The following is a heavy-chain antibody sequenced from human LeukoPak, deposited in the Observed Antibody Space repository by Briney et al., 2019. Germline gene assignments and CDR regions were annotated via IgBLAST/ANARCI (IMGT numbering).Heavy chain of an antibody. CDR3: ARIAADSGYEWGTFDY. V-gene: IGHV1-18*01. J-gene: IGHJ4*02. CDR2: ISAYNGNT. CDR1: GYTFTSYG. D-gene: IGHD5-12*01. Sequence: ASVKVSCKASGYTFTSYGISWVRQAPGQGLERMGGISAYNGNTNYAQKLQGRVTMTTDTSTSTAYMELRSLRSDDTAVYYCARIAADSGYEWGTFDYWGQGALVTVSS.